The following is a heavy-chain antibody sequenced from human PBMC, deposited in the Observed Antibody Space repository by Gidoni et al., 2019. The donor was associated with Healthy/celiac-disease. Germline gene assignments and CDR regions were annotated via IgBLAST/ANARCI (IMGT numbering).Heavy chain of an antibody. V-gene: IGHV4-59*01. CDR3: ARGPYCSGGSCYEAPGGY. J-gene: IGHJ4*02. Sequence: QVQLQESGPGLVKPSETLSLTCTVSGGSISSYYWSWIRQPPGKGLEWIGYSYYSGSTNYNPSLKSRVTISVDTSKNQFSLKLSSVTAADTAVYYCARGPYCSGGSCYEAPGGYWGQGTLVTVSS. CDR2: SYYSGST. CDR1: GGSISSYY. D-gene: IGHD2-15*01.